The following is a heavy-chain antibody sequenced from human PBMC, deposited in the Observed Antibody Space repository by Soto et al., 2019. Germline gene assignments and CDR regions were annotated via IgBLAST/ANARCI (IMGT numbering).Heavy chain of an antibody. V-gene: IGHV4-59*01. CDR1: GGSISSYY. D-gene: IGHD3-16*02. J-gene: IGHJ4*02. Sequence: SETLSLTCAVSGGSISSYYWSWIRQPPGKGLEWIGYIYYSGSTNYNPSLKSRVAISVDTSKNQFSLKLSSVTAAYTAVYYCARNSGPESYRGYDLSYFDYWGQGTLVTVTS. CDR2: IYYSGST. CDR3: ARNSGPESYRGYDLSYFDY.